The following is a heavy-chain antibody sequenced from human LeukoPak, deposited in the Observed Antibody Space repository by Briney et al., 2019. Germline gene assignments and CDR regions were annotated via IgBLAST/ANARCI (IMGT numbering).Heavy chain of an antibody. CDR2: IHSSGTSM. J-gene: IGHJ3*01. V-gene: IGHV3-48*03. CDR1: GFTFSNYE. D-gene: IGHD2-15*01. CDR3: AKGGYCSGGTCYLFNAFDL. Sequence: PGGSLRLSCAASGFTFSNYEMNWVRQAPGKGPEWVSYIHSSGTSMYYADSVKGRFTISRDNAKNSLYLQMNSLRAEDTAVYYCAKGGYCSGGTCYLFNAFDLWGQGTMVPVSS.